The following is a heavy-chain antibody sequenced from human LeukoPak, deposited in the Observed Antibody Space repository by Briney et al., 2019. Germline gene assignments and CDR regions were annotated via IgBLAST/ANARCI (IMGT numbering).Heavy chain of an antibody. J-gene: IGHJ4*02. CDR3: AKGPYCSSTSCYLAPNDY. D-gene: IGHD2-2*01. V-gene: IGHV3-23*01. CDR2: ISGSGGST. Sequence: PGGSLRLSCAASGFTFSSYAMSWVRQAPGKGLEWVSAISGSGGSTYYADSVKGRFTISRDNSKNTLYLQMNSLRAEDTAVYYCAKGPYCSSTSCYLAPNDYWGQGTLVTVSS. CDR1: GFTFSSYA.